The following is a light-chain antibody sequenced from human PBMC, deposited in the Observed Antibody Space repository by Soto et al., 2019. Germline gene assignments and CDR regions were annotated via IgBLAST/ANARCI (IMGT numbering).Light chain of an antibody. CDR3: QSYDSSLSGPYV. Sequence: QSVLTQPPSASGTPGQRVTISCSGSRSNIANMYIYWYQQFPGTAPRLLILRNNQRPSGVPDRFSGSKSGTSASLAITGLQAEDEADYYCQSYDSSLSGPYVFGTGTKVTVL. CDR1: RSNIANMY. J-gene: IGLJ1*01. V-gene: IGLV1-47*01. CDR2: RNN.